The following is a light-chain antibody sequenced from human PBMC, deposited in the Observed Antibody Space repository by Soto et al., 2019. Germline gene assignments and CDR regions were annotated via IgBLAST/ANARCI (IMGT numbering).Light chain of an antibody. V-gene: IGKV3-20*01. CDR2: GAS. CDR1: QSVSANY. J-gene: IGKJ1*01. Sequence: EIVLTQSPGTLSLSPGEEATLSCRASQSVSANYLAWYQQKPGQAPRPLIYGASSRAICIPDRFSGSGSGTDFTLTISRLEPEDFAVYYCQQYGSLPWTFGQGTKVEIK. CDR3: QQYGSLPWT.